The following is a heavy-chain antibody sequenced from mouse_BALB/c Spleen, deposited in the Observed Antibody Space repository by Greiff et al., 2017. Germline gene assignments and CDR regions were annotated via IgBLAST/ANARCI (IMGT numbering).Heavy chain of an antibody. CDR3: ARKGDDYYAMDY. CDR2: IDTSDSYT. J-gene: IGHJ4*01. Sequence: VQLQQPGAELVMPGASVKMSCKASGYTFTDYWMHWVKQRPGQGLEWIGAIDTSDSYTSYNQKFKGKATLTVDESSSTAYMQLSSLTSEDSAVYYCARKGDDYYAMDYWGQGTSVTVSS. CDR1: GYTFTDYW. V-gene: IGHV1-69*01.